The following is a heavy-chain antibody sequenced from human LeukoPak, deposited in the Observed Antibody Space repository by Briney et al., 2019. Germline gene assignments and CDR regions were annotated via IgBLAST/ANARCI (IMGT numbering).Heavy chain of an antibody. Sequence: SETLSLTCTVSGGSISSYYWSWIRQPAGKGLEWIGYIYYSGSTNYNPSLKSRVTISVDTSKNQFSLKLSSVTAADTAVHYCARAREVVAATLLPDYWGQGTLVTVSS. CDR2: IYYSGST. CDR1: GGSISSYY. CDR3: ARAREVVAATLLPDY. V-gene: IGHV4-59*01. D-gene: IGHD2-15*01. J-gene: IGHJ4*02.